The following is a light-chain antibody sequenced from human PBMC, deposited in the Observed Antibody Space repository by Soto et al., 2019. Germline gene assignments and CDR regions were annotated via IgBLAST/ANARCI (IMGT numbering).Light chain of an antibody. CDR1: QSITEW. Sequence: DIQMTQSPSTLSASVGDRITITCRASQSITEWLAWYQQKPGKAPKLLIYKASSFQSGVPSRFSGSGFGTEFTLSISSLQPDDFATYYCQHYSNYPWTFGQGTKVELK. J-gene: IGKJ1*01. CDR2: KAS. V-gene: IGKV1-5*03. CDR3: QHYSNYPWT.